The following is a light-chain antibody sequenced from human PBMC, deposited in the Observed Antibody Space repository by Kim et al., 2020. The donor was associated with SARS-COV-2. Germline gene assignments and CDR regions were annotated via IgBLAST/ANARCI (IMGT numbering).Light chain of an antibody. V-gene: IGKV1-27*01. J-gene: IGKJ1*01. Sequence: DIQMTQSPSSLSASVGDRVTITCRASQGINNYLAWYQQKPGKVPKLLIYPASTLQSGVPSRFGGSGSGTDFTLTINILQPEDVATYYCQQTSRAPRTFGQGTKVDIK. CDR1: QGINNY. CDR2: PAS. CDR3: QQTSRAPRT.